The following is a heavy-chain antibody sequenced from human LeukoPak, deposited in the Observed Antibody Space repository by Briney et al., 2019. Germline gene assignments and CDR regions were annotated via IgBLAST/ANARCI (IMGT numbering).Heavy chain of an antibody. D-gene: IGHD2-2*01. V-gene: IGHV3-15*01. CDR2: IKSKTDGGTT. Sequence: GGSLRLSCVVSGFTFSNAWMSWVRQAPGKGLEWVGRIKSKTDGGTTDYAAPVKGRFTISRDDSKNTLYLQMNSLKTEDTAVYYCTARYCRSTSCYGEYFQRWGQGTLVTVSS. CDR1: GFTFSNAW. J-gene: IGHJ1*01. CDR3: TARYCRSTSCYGEYFQR.